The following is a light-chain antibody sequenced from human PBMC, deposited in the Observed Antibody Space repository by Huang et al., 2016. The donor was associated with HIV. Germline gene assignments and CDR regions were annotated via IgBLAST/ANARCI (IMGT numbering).Light chain of an antibody. Sequence: IQLTQSPSSLSASVGDRVTITCRASHEVSTYLTWYQQKPGKAPKRLMYAESTLQSGVPARFSGSGSGTEFTLTISSLQPEDFATYYCQQLNAYPLTFGGGTKVEI. CDR2: AES. V-gene: IGKV1-9*01. J-gene: IGKJ4*01. CDR1: HEVSTY. CDR3: QQLNAYPLT.